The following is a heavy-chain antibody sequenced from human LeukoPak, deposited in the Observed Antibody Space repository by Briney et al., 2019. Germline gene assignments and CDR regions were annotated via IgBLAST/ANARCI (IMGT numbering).Heavy chain of an antibody. D-gene: IGHD6-13*01. V-gene: IGHV3-74*01. J-gene: IGHJ4*02. CDR1: GFTFSNYW. CDR2: INSDGGST. CDR3: RIAAAGSDY. Sequence: PGGSLRLSCAASGFTFSNYWMHWVRQAPGKGLVWVSRINSDGGSTTYADSVKGRFTISRDNAKNTLYLQMNSLRAENTAVYYCRIAAAGSDYWGQGTLVTVSS.